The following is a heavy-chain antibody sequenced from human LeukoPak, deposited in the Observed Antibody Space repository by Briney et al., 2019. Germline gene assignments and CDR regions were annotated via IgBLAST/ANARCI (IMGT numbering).Heavy chain of an antibody. V-gene: IGHV1-3*01. CDR2: INAGNGNT. Sequence: ASVKVSCKASGYTFTSYAMHWVRQAPGQRLEWMGWINAGNGNTKYSQEFQGRVTMTRDTSISTAYMELSRLRSDDTAVYYCAAGTDYSNYYYYMDVWGKGTTVTVSS. CDR3: AAGTDYSNYYYYMDV. CDR1: GYTFTSYA. D-gene: IGHD4-11*01. J-gene: IGHJ6*03.